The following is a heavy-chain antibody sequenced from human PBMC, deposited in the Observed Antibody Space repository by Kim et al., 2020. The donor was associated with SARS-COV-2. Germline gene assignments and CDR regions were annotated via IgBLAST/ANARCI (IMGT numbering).Heavy chain of an antibody. CDR3: VRISNMWWLTH. J-gene: IGHJ4*02. CDR2: IYIDGTT. CDR1: GFTISSNH. V-gene: IGHV3-66*01. Sequence: GGSLRLSCAASGFTISSNHMTWVRQAPGKGLEWVSGIYIDGTTCYADSVRGRFTISRDNSKNTMYLQMNSLTADDRAVYYCVRISNMWWLTHWGQGTLVTVSS. D-gene: IGHD2-21*01.